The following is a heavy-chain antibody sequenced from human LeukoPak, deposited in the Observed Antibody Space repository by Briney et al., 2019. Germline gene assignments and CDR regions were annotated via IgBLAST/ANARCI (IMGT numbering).Heavy chain of an antibody. D-gene: IGHD3-10*01. CDR2: ISPYNDNT. J-gene: IGHJ4*02. V-gene: IGHV1-18*01. CDR3: ARHFYGSGTYYHFDY. Sequence: GASVKVSCKASGYSFPSYGISWVRQAPGQGPEWMGWISPYNDNTNYAQKLQGRATLTTDTSTSTAYMELRSLRSDDTAVYYCARHFYGSGTYYHFDYWGRGTLVTVSS. CDR1: GYSFPSYG.